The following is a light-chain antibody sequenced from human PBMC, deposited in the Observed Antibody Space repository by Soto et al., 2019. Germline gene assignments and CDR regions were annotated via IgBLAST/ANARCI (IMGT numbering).Light chain of an antibody. CDR3: SSYTSSSTVHVV. J-gene: IGLJ2*01. Sequence: QSVLTQPASVSGSPGQSITISCTGTSSDVGGYNYVSWYQQHPGKAPKLMIYDVSNRPSGVSNRFSGSKSGNTASLTISGLQAEDVADYYCSSYTSSSTVHVVFGGGTKLTVL. V-gene: IGLV2-14*01. CDR1: SSDVGGYNY. CDR2: DVS.